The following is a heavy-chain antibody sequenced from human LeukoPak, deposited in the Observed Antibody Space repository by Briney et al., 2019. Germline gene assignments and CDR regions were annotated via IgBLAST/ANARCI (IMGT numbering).Heavy chain of an antibody. J-gene: IGHJ6*03. CDR3: AKDRDSSGWSHYYYMDV. CDR1: GFTFSSYG. Sequence: PGGSLRLSCAASGFTFSSYGMHWVRQAPGKGLEWVAFIRYDGSNKYYADSVKGRFTISRDNSKNTLYLQMNSLRAEDTAVYYCAKDRDSSGWSHYYYMDVWGKGTTVTISS. CDR2: IRYDGSNK. V-gene: IGHV3-30*02. D-gene: IGHD6-19*01.